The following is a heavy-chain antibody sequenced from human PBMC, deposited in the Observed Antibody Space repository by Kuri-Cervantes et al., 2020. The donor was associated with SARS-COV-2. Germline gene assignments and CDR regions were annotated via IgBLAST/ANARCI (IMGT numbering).Heavy chain of an antibody. CDR2: IYYTGNT. CDR1: RGPISSISYY. CDR3: ARQYVLRHLEWSREMRSTYYMDV. V-gene: IGHV4-39*01. D-gene: IGHD3-3*01. J-gene: IGHJ6*03. Sequence: SDILCLTCTVSRGPISSISYYWGWIRQPTGKGREWIGSIYYTGNTYYNPSLNSRVTMSVDTSKNQFSLKVSSVTAADTAVYYCARQYVLRHLEWSREMRSTYYMDVWGKGTTVTVSS.